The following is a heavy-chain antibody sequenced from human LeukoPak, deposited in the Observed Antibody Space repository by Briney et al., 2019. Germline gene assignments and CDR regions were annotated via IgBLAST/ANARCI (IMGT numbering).Heavy chain of an antibody. Sequence: AVTVSYRASGGTFINYAMSGVGQAPGQGGEGMGGIIPIFGTANYPQKFQGRVTITADESTSTAYMELSSLRSEDTAVYYCALASSYYFDYWGQGTLVTVSS. CDR1: GGTFINYA. J-gene: IGHJ4*02. CDR2: IIPIFGTA. D-gene: IGHD6-13*01. V-gene: IGHV1-69*13. CDR3: ALASSYYFDY.